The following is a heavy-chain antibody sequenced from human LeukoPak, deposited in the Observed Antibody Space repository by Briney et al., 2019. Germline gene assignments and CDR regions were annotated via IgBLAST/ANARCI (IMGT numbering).Heavy chain of an antibody. D-gene: IGHD6-13*01. V-gene: IGHV1-18*01. CDR3: ARTYGRTWYEYYNYMDV. Sequence: GASVKVSCKASGYTFTNYGISWVRQAPGQGLEWMGWIGAYNGNTNYAQKLQGRVTMTTDTSTSTGYMELRSLKSDDTAVYYCARTYGRTWYEYYNYMDVWGKGTTVTISS. CDR1: GYTFTNYG. CDR2: IGAYNGNT. J-gene: IGHJ6*03.